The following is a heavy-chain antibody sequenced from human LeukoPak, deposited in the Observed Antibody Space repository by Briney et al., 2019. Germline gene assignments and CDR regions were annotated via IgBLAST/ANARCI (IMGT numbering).Heavy chain of an antibody. CDR1: GFTFSSYA. CDR3: ARDAGYSSGWYMFDP. D-gene: IGHD6-13*01. CDR2: ISGSGGST. V-gene: IGHV3-23*01. J-gene: IGHJ5*02. Sequence: PGGSLRLSCAASGFTFSSYAMSWVRQAPGKGLEWVSAISGSGGSTYYADSVKGRFTISRDNSKNTLYLQMNSLRAEDTAVYYCARDAGYSSGWYMFDPWGQGTLVTVSS.